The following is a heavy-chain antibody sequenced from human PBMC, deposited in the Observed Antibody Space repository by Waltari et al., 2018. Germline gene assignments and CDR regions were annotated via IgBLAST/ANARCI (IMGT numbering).Heavy chain of an antibody. V-gene: IGHV4-4*07. J-gene: IGHJ6*03. CDR1: GGSISSYY. D-gene: IGHD3-22*01. CDR3: ARASYYDSSGYYDYYYYYMDV. Sequence: QVQLQESGPGLVKPSETLSLTCTVSGGSISSYYWSWIRQPAGKGLEWIGRIYTSGSTNYNPPLKSRVTMSVDTSKNQFSLKLSSVTAADTAVYYCARASYYDSSGYYDYYYYYMDVWGKGTTVTVSS. CDR2: IYTSGST.